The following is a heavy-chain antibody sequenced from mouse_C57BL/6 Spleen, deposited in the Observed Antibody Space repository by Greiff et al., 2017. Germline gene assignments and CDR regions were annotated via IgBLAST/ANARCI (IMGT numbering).Heavy chain of an antibody. V-gene: IGHV14-1*01. CDR1: GFNIKDYY. D-gene: IGHD1-1*01. CDR3: TTIYYYGSSSY. J-gene: IGHJ2*01. CDR2: IDPEDGDT. Sequence: EVQLQQSGAELVRPGASVKLSCTASGFNIKDYYMHWVKQRPEQGLEWIGRIDPEDGDTEYAPKFQGKATMIADTSSNTAYLQLSSLTSEDTAVYYCTTIYYYGSSSYWGQGTTLTVSS.